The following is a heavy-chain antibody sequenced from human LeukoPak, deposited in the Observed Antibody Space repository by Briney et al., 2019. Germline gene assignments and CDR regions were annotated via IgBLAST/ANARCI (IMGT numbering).Heavy chain of an antibody. CDR1: GFTFTKYG. CDR3: ARGRVPRSGSFSD. Sequence: ASVKVSCKASGFTFTKYGISWVRQAPGQGLEWMGWINPNSGGTNYAQKFQGRVTMTRDTSISTAYMELSRLRSDDTAVYYCARGRVPRSGSFSDWGQGTLVTVSS. J-gene: IGHJ4*02. V-gene: IGHV1-2*02. CDR2: INPNSGGT. D-gene: IGHD3-10*01.